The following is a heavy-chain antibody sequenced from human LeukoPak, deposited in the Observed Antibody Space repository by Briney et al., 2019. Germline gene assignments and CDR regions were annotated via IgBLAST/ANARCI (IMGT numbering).Heavy chain of an antibody. J-gene: IGHJ4*02. V-gene: IGHV3-15*01. D-gene: IGHD6-13*01. CDR3: TVREAAADHEVSY. Sequence: PGGSLRLSCAASGFTFSNAWMRWVRLAPGKGLEWVGRIKSKTDGGTTDYAAPVKGRFTISRDDSKNTLYLQMNSLKTEDTAVYYCTVREAAADHEVSYWGQGTPVTVSS. CDR2: IKSKTDGGTT. CDR1: GFTFSNAW.